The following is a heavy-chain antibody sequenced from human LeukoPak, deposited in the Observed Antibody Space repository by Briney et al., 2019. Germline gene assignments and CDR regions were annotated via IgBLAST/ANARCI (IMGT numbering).Heavy chain of an antibody. CDR3: ARDRTFESLRFPVRRDAFDI. V-gene: IGHV3-30-3*01. Sequence: PGRSLRLSCAASGFTFSNYAMHWVRQAPGKGLEWVTFISYDGSSKSYADSVKGRFTISRDNSKNTLYLQMNSLRVEDTAVYYCARDRTFESLRFPVRRDAFDIWGQGTMVTVSS. CDR1: GFTFSNYA. CDR2: ISYDGSSK. D-gene: IGHD4-17*01. J-gene: IGHJ3*02.